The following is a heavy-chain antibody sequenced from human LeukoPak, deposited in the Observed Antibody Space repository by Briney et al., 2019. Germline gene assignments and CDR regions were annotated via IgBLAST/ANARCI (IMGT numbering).Heavy chain of an antibody. D-gene: IGHD2-2*01. Sequence: SETLSLTCAVYGGSFSGYYWSWIRQPPGKGLEWIGEINHSGSTNYNPSLKSRVTISVDTSKNQFSLKLSSVTAADTAVYYCARQSGVVPAARDYYYYGMDVWSQGTTVTVSS. CDR3: ARQSGVVPAARDYYYYGMDV. CDR2: INHSGST. J-gene: IGHJ6*02. V-gene: IGHV4-34*01. CDR1: GGSFSGYY.